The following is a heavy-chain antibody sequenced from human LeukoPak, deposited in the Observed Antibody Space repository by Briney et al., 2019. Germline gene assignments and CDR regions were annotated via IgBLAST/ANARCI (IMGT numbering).Heavy chain of an antibody. CDR1: GFTFSSYS. J-gene: IGHJ5*02. CDR2: ISSSSSYI. Sequence: GGSLRLSCAASGFTFSSYSMNWVRQAPGKGLEWVSSISSSSSYIYYADSVKGRFTISRDNAKNSLYLQMNSLRAEDTAVYYCARGFGSSWYNWFDPWGQGTLVTASS. V-gene: IGHV3-21*01. D-gene: IGHD6-13*01. CDR3: ARGFGSSWYNWFDP.